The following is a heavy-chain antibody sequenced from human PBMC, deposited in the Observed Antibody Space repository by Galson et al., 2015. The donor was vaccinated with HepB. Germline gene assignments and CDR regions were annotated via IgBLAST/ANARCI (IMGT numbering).Heavy chain of an antibody. Sequence: SLRLSCAASGFTFSSYTMTWVRQAPGKGLEWVSGIKGGGEIHHADSVKGRFTISRDNSKNTLYLQMNSLRAEDTAVYHCAKTDSTYIRRPLDSWGPGTTVTVSS. CDR3: AKTDSTYIRRPLDS. CDR2: IKGGGEI. CDR1: GFTFSSYT. V-gene: IGHV3-23*01. J-gene: IGHJ6*02. D-gene: IGHD2/OR15-2a*01.